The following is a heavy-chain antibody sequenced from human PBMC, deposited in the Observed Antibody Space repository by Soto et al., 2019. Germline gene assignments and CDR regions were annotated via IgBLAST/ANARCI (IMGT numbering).Heavy chain of an antibody. D-gene: IGHD6-19*01. CDR1: GFTFSSYA. V-gene: IGHV3-23*01. Sequence: EVQLLESGGGLVQPGGSLRLSCAASGFTFSSYAMSWVRQAPGKGLEWVSAISGSGGSTYYADSVKGRFTISRDNSKTTLYLKMNSLRAEDTAVYYCAKDTRSSGWSYFDYWGQGSLVTVSS. CDR3: AKDTRSSGWSYFDY. J-gene: IGHJ4*02. CDR2: ISGSGGST.